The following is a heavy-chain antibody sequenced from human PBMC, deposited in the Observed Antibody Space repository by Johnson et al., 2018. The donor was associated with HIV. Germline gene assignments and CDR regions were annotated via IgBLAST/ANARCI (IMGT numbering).Heavy chain of an antibody. CDR3: TTELREYSSSHDAFDI. CDR1: GFTFSNAW. Sequence: VQLVESGGGLVQPGGSLRLSCAASGFTFSNAWMSWVRQAPGKGLEWVGRIKSKTDGGTQDYAAPVKGRFTISRDDSKNTLYLKRNSLKTEDTAVYYGTTELREYSSSHDAFDIWGQGTMVTVSS. J-gene: IGHJ3*02. D-gene: IGHD6-6*01. CDR2: IKSKTDGGTQ. V-gene: IGHV3-15*01.